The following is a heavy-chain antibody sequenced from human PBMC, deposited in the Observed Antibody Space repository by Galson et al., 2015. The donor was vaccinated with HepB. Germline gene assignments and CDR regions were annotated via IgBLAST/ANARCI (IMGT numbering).Heavy chain of an antibody. D-gene: IGHD3-10*01. J-gene: IGHJ4*02. CDR2: ISSSSSYI. Sequence: SLRLSCAASGFTFSSYSMNWVRQAPGKGLEWVSSISSSSSYIYYADSVKGRFTISRDNAKNSLYLQMNSLRAEDTAVYYCATDDYYGSGSFPPFDYWGQGTLVTVSS. CDR1: GFTFSSYS. CDR3: ATDDYYGSGSFPPFDY. V-gene: IGHV3-21*01.